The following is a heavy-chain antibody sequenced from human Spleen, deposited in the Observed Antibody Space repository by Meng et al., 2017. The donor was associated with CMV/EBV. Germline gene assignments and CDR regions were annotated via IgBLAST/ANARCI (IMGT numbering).Heavy chain of an antibody. CDR2: MNHNSGDT. CDR1: GYIFTAYY. V-gene: IGHV1-2*02. Sequence: ASVKVSCKASGYIFTAYYLHWVRQAPGQGLEWMGWMNHNSGDTNYARDFQGRITMTRDTSISTAYMDLSRLRSDNTAVYYCARAGFTIFGRDSYGMDVWGQGTTVTVSS. J-gene: IGHJ6*02. CDR3: ARAGFTIFGRDSYGMDV. D-gene: IGHD3-3*01.